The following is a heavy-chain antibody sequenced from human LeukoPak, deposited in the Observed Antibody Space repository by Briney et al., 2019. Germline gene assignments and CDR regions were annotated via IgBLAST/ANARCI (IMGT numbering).Heavy chain of an antibody. D-gene: IGHD1-14*01. Sequence: PSETPSLTCAVYGGSFSGYYWSWIRQPPGKGLGWIGEINHSGSTNYNPSLKSRVTMSVDTSKNQFSLKLSSVTAADTAVYYCAREPTSADDDYRGQGTLVTVSS. CDR1: GGSFSGYY. V-gene: IGHV4-34*01. CDR2: INHSGST. CDR3: AREPTSADDDY. J-gene: IGHJ4*02.